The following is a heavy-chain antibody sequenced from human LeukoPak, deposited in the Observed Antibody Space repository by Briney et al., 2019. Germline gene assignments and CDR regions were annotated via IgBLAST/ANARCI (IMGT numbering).Heavy chain of an antibody. D-gene: IGHD6-13*01. CDR3: ARLKRSSWYSDAFDI. CDR1: GYSFTSYW. J-gene: IGHJ3*02. CDR2: IYPGDSDT. V-gene: IGHV5-51*01. Sequence: GESLKISCKGSGYSFTSYWIGWVRQMPGKGLEWMGIIYPGDSDTRYSPSFQGQVTISADKSISTAYLQWSSLKASDTAMYYCARLKRSSWYSDAFDIWGQGTMVTVSS.